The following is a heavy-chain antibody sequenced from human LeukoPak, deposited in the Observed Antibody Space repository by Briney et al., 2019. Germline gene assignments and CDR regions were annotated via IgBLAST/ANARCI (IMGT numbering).Heavy chain of an antibody. CDR3: AKPRRVITLDYFDY. J-gene: IGHJ4*02. CDR2: ISYDGSNK. V-gene: IGHV3-30*18. CDR1: GFTFSSYG. Sequence: GRSLRLSCAASGFTFSSYGMHWVRQAPGKGLEWVAVISYDGSNKYYADSVKGRFTISRDNSKNTLYLQMNSLRAEDTAVYYRAKPRRVITLDYFDYWGQGTLVTVSS. D-gene: IGHD3-9*01.